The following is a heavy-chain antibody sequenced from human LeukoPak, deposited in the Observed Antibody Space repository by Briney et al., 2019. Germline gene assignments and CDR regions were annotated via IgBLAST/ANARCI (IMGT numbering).Heavy chain of an antibody. CDR1: GFTVSSNY. J-gene: IGHJ6*03. D-gene: IGHD1-1*01. CDR3: ARTGNYYYYYMDV. Sequence: PGGSLRLSCAASGFTVSSNYMSWVRQAPGKGLEWVSVTYRGGTTYYADSVKGRFTISRDNAKNSLYLQMNSLRAEDTAVYYCARTGNYYYYYMDVWGKGTTVTVSS. V-gene: IGHV3-53*01. CDR2: TYRGGTT.